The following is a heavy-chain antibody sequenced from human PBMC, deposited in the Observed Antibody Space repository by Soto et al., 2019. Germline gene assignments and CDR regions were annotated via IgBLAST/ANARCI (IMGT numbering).Heavy chain of an antibody. CDR2: IYSGGST. V-gene: IGHV3-66*01. Sequence: GGSLRLSCAASGFTVSSNYMSWVRQAPGKGLEWVSVIYSGGSTYYADSVKGRFTISRDNSKNTLYLQMNSLRAEDTAVYYCARDYGSGSYYYYYYYGMDVWGQGTTVTVSS. J-gene: IGHJ6*02. CDR1: GFTVSSNY. CDR3: ARDYGSGSYYYYYYYGMDV. D-gene: IGHD3-10*01.